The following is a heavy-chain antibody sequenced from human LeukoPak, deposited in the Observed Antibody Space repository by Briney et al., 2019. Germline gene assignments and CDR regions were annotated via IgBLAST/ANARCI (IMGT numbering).Heavy chain of an antibody. CDR1: GFTFSSYW. V-gene: IGHV3-7*01. CDR3: ARYGSTYYYYMDV. CDR2: IKQDGSEK. D-gene: IGHD4-17*01. J-gene: IGHJ6*03. Sequence: GGSLRLSCAASGFTFSSYWMSWVRRAPGKGLEWVANIKQDGSEKYYVDSVKGRFTISRDNAKNSLYLQMNSLRAEDTAVYYCARYGSTYYYYMDVWGKGTTVTVSS.